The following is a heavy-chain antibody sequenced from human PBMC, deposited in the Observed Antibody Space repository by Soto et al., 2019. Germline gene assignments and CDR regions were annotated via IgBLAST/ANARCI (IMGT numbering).Heavy chain of an antibody. CDR3: ARSSYYDFWSGIRGRNWFDP. V-gene: IGHV4-59*01. CDR2: IYYSGST. D-gene: IGHD3-3*01. CDR1: GGTISSYY. J-gene: IGHJ5*02. Sequence: SETLSLTCTVSGGTISSYYWSWIRQHPGKGLEWIGYIYYSGSTNYNPSLKSRVTISVDTSKNQFSLKLSSVTAADTAVYYCARSSYYDFWSGIRGRNWFDPWGQGTLVTVSS.